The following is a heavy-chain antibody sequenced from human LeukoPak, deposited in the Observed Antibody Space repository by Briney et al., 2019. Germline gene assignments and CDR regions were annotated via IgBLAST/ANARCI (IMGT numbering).Heavy chain of an antibody. D-gene: IGHD3-10*01. J-gene: IGHJ4*02. CDR3: ARLGEDYYGSGSPYYFDY. CDR1: GYTFTSYW. V-gene: IGHV5-51*01. Sequence: GESLKISCKGSGYTFTSYWIGWVRQMPGKGLEWMGIIYPGDADTRYSPYFQGQVTISADKSISTAYLQWRSLKASDTAMYYCARLGEDYYGSGSPYYFDYWGQGTLVTVSS. CDR2: IYPGDADT.